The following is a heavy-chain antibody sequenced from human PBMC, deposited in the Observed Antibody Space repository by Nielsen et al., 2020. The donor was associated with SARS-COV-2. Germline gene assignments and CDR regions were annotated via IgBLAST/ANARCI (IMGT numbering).Heavy chain of an antibody. CDR3: AKRTMIVVVRGDYFDY. CDR2: FDPEDGET. D-gene: IGHD3-22*01. J-gene: IGHJ4*02. CDR1: GYTLTELS. V-gene: IGHV1-24*01. Sequence: ASVKVSCKVSGYTLTELSMHWVRQAPGKGLEWMGGFDPEDGETIYAQKFQGRVTMTEDTSTDTAYMELSSLRAEDTAVYYCAKRTMIVVVRGDYFDYWGQGTLVTVSS.